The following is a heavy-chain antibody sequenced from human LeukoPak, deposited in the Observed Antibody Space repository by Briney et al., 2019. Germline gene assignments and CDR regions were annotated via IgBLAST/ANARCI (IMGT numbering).Heavy chain of an antibody. CDR3: ASGGEQQLASLFGMDV. CDR2: IIPIFGTA. D-gene: IGHD6-13*01. J-gene: IGHJ6*02. V-gene: IGHV1-69*13. CDR1: GGTFSSYA. Sequence: ASVTVSCTASGGTFSSYAISWVRQAPGQGLEWMGGIIPIFGTANYAQKFQGRVTITADESTSTAYMELSSLRSEDTAVYYCASGGEQQLASLFGMDVWGQGTTVTVSS.